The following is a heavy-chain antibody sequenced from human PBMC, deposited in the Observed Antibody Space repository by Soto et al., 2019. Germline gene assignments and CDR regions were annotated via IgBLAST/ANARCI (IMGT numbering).Heavy chain of an antibody. Sequence: SVKVSCKASGGTFSSYTISWVRQAPGQGLEWMGRIIPILGIANYAQKFQGRVTITADKSTSTAYMELSSLRSEDTAVYYCAREESGYDFWSAPFDYWGQGTLVTVSS. CDR3: AREESGYDFWSAPFDY. D-gene: IGHD3-3*01. J-gene: IGHJ4*02. V-gene: IGHV1-69*04. CDR1: GGTFSSYT. CDR2: IIPILGIA.